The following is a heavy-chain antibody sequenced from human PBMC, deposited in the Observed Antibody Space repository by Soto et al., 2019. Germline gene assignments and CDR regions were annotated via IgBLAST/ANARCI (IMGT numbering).Heavy chain of an antibody. D-gene: IGHD6-19*01. J-gene: IGHJ4*02. V-gene: IGHV3-11*05. Sequence: QVQLVESGGGLVKPGGSLRLSCAASGFTFSDYYMTWIRLAPGKGLEWLSYISPRSSYTTYADSVKGRFTISRDNARNSLYLQMSGLRAEDTAVYYCAREGQWQVDFWGQGTLVTVSS. CDR3: AREGQWQVDF. CDR2: ISPRSSYT. CDR1: GFTFSDYY.